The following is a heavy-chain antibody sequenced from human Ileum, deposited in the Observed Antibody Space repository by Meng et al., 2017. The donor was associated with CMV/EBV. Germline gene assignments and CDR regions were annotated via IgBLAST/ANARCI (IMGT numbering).Heavy chain of an antibody. Sequence: SVKVSCKASGDTSNSHSISWLREVPGQGVEWMGRIIPRVGIPNYIPKFQGKITISADKSTNTAYLEVTSLTSEDTAMYYCARGSQVVAGIEDHYLDYWGQGARGT. CDR3: ARGSQVVAGIEDHYLDY. CDR1: GDTSNSHS. D-gene: IGHD6-19*01. V-gene: IGHV1-69*04. CDR2: IIPRVGIP. J-gene: IGHJ4*02.